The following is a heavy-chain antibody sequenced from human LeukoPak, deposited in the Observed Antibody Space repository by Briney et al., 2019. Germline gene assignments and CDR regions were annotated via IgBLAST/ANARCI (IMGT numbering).Heavy chain of an antibody. V-gene: IGHV1-3*01. D-gene: IGHD2-15*01. CDR3: ARAGWWQLAYFDY. Sequence: ASVKVSCKASGYTFTSYAMHWVRQAPGQRLEWMGWINAGNGNTKYSQKFQGRVTTTRDTSASTAYMELSSLRSEDTAVYYCARAGWWQLAYFDYWGQGTLVTVSS. CDR2: INAGNGNT. CDR1: GYTFTSYA. J-gene: IGHJ4*02.